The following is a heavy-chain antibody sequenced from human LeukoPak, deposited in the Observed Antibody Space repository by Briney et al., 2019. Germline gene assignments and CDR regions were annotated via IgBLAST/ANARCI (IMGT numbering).Heavy chain of an antibody. V-gene: IGHV3-23*01. CDR2: ISASGDST. CDR1: GFTSSDYG. Sequence: GGSLRLSCAASGFTSSDYGMSWVRQAPGKGLVWVSGISASGDSTYYGDSVKGRFTISRDNSKNTLYLQMNSLRAEDTAVYYCAREIDDYVWGSYQDAFDIWGQGTMVTVSS. CDR3: AREIDDYVWGSYQDAFDI. D-gene: IGHD3-16*02. J-gene: IGHJ3*02.